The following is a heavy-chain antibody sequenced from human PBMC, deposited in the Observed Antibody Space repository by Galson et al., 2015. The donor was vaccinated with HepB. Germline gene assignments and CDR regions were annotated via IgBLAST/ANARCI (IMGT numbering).Heavy chain of an antibody. Sequence: SVKVSCKAYRFIFSKFGINWVRQAPGQGLEWMGWISAYNGYTNYAQKFQGRVTMTTDQSTSTAYMALKRLRAEDTAVYYFARVVRGGASYFDYWGQGTLVTVSS. CDR3: ARVVRGGASYFDY. CDR2: ISAYNGYT. V-gene: IGHV1-18*01. CDR1: RFIFSKFG. D-gene: IGHD4-23*01. J-gene: IGHJ4*02.